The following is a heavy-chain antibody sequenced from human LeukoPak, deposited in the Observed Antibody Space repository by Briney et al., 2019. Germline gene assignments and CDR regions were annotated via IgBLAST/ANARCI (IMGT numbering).Heavy chain of an antibody. Sequence: PGGSLRLSCTASGFTFVNYAMSWFRQAPGKGLEWVGFIRGKSYGETTEYAASVKDRFSISRDDSKSVAYLQMNNLKIEDTAVYYCAALTPGVAIAVPFDPWGQGTLVAVSS. CDR1: GFTFVNYA. D-gene: IGHD2-15*01. CDR3: AALTPGVAIAVPFDP. V-gene: IGHV3-49*03. CDR2: IRGKSYGETT. J-gene: IGHJ5*02.